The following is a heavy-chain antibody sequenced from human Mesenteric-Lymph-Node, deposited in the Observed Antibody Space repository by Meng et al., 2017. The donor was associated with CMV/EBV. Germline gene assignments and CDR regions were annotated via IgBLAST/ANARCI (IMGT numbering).Heavy chain of an antibody. D-gene: IGHD2-2*02. V-gene: IGHV1-69*10. Sequence: SVKVSCKASGGTFSSYAISWVRQAPGQGLEWMGGIIPILGIANYAQKFQGRVTITADKSTSTAYMELSSLRSEDTAVYYCARLDCSSTSCYTNYYGMDVWGQGTTVTVSS. CDR3: ARLDCSSTSCYTNYYGMDV. CDR2: IIPILGIA. CDR1: GGTFSSYA. J-gene: IGHJ6*02.